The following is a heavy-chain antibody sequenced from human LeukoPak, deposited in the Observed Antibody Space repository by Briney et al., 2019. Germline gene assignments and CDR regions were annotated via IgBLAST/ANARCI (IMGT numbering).Heavy chain of an antibody. D-gene: IGHD3-10*01. V-gene: IGHV3-48*02. CDR1: GFTFSTYS. J-gene: IGHJ4*02. CDR2: ISTSSSII. Sequence: GGSLRLSCAASGFTFSTYSMSWVRQAPGKGLEWVSYISTSSSIIYYADSVKGRFTISRDNAKNSLYLQMNSLRDEDTAVYYCASLRFGASSIDYWGQGTLVTVSS. CDR3: ASLRFGASSIDY.